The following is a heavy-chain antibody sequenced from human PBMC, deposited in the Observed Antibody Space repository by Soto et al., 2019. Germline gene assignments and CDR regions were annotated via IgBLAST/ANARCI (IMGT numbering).Heavy chain of an antibody. CDR1: VFTFSSYA. J-gene: IGHJ4*02. V-gene: IGHV3-23*01. CDR3: AKDRDYYGSGRPFDY. Sequence: PWWSLRLSCSASVFTFSSYAMSWVRQAPGKGLEWVSAISGSSSTTYYADSVKGRFTISRDNSKNTLYLQMNSLRAEDTAVYYCAKDRDYYGSGRPFDYWGQGTLVTVSS. D-gene: IGHD3-10*01. CDR2: ISGSSSTT.